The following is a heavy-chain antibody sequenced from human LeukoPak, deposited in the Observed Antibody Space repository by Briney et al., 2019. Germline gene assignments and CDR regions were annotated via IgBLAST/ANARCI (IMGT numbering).Heavy chain of an antibody. Sequence: HPGGSLRLSCAASGFSFSSYWMHWVRQAPGEGLVWVSRLYTDGRSTDYADSVKGRHTISRDNAKNTLYLQMSSLRAEDTAVYYCARGYSSGLDYWGQGTLVTVSS. CDR2: LYTDGRST. D-gene: IGHD6-19*01. V-gene: IGHV3-74*01. CDR1: GFSFSSYW. CDR3: ARGYSSGLDY. J-gene: IGHJ4*02.